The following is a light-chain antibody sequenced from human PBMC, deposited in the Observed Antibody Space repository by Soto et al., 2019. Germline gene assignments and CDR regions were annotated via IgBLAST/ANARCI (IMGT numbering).Light chain of an antibody. CDR1: QDISHY. CDR2: DAS. J-gene: IGKJ3*01. V-gene: IGKV1-33*01. CDR3: QQYDNFVTGFT. Sequence: DVPMTQSPSSLSASVGDRVTLTCQASQDISHYLNWYQVKPGKAPKLLIYDASNLETGVPSRFSGSGSGTDFTLTISSLQPEDFATYYCQQYDNFVTGFTFGPGTRVDF.